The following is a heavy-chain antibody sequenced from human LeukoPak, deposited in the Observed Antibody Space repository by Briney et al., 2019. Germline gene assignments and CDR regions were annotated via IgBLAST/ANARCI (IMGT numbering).Heavy chain of an antibody. CDR1: GDSISSYC. V-gene: IGHV4-4*09. Sequence: PSETLSLTCTVSGDSISSYCWSWIRQPPGKGLEWIGYIYTSGGTKYIPSLKGRVTISIDTSKNQFSLKLSSVTAADSAVYYCARLTRLSTSPDRYYLDYWGQGTLVTVSS. CDR2: IYTSGGT. CDR3: ARLTRLSTSPDRYYLDY. J-gene: IGHJ4*02. D-gene: IGHD6-6*01.